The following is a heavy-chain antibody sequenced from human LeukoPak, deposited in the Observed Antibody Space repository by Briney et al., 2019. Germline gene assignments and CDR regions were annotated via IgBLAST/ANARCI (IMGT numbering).Heavy chain of an antibody. CDR2: ISGSGGST. CDR1: GFTFSSYA. D-gene: IGHD3-10*01. CDR3: AKAPKLVVRGVSPPYYFDY. Sequence: GGSLRLSCAASGFTFSSYAMSWVRQAPGKGLEWVSAISGSGGSTYYADSVKGRFTISRDNSKNTLYLQMNSLRAEDTAVYYCAKAPKLVVRGVSPPYYFDYWGQGTLVTVSS. J-gene: IGHJ4*02. V-gene: IGHV3-23*01.